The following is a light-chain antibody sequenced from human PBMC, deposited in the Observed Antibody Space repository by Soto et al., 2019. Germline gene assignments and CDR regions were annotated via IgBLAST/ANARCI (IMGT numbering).Light chain of an antibody. CDR2: AAS. CDR1: QSISIY. Sequence: DIQITQSPSSLSASVGHRAQITFRSSQSISIYLNWYQQTPGKAPKVLIYAASSLQSGVPSRFSGSGSGTDFTLTISSLQPEDFATYSCKQSYSIPITFGQGTRLEIK. V-gene: IGKV1-39*01. CDR3: KQSYSIPIT. J-gene: IGKJ5*01.